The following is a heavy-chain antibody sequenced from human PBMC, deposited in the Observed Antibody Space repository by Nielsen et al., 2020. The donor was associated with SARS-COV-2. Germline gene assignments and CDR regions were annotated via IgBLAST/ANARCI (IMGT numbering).Heavy chain of an antibody. CDR3: ARGVAVAGTNYLDY. D-gene: IGHD6-19*01. V-gene: IGHV3-21*01. CDR2: ISSSSSYI. Sequence: GESLKISCAASGFTFSSYSMNWVRQAPGKGLEWVSSISSSSSYIYYADSVKGRFTISRDNAKNSLYLQMNSLRAEDTAVYYCARGVAVAGTNYLDYWGQGTLVTVSS. J-gene: IGHJ4*02. CDR1: GFTFSSYS.